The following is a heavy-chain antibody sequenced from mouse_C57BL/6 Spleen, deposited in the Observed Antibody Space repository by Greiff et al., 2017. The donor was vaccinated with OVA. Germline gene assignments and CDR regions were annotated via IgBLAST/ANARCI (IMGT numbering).Heavy chain of an antibody. CDR3: ANYGNYVDY. CDR1: GYTFPSYW. Sequence: QVQLQQPGAELVRPGTSVKLSCKASGYTFPSYWMHWVKQRPGQGLEWIGVIDPSDSYPNYNQKFKGKATLTVDTSSSTAYMQLSSLTSEDSAVYYCANYGNYVDYWGQGTTLTVSS. V-gene: IGHV1-59*01. D-gene: IGHD2-1*01. J-gene: IGHJ2*01. CDR2: IDPSDSYP.